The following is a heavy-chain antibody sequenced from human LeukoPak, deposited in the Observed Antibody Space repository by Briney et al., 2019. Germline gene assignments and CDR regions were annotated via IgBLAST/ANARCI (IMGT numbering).Heavy chain of an antibody. CDR1: GFTFSSYA. Sequence: GGSLRLSCAASGFTFSSYAMNRVRQAPGKGREWVAVIWYDGSNKYYADSVKGRFTISRDNSKNTLYLQMNSLRAEDTAVYYCASTIYDSSGYYPDYWGQGTLVTVSS. D-gene: IGHD3-22*01. CDR3: ASTIYDSSGYYPDY. J-gene: IGHJ4*02. CDR2: IWYDGSNK. V-gene: IGHV3-33*01.